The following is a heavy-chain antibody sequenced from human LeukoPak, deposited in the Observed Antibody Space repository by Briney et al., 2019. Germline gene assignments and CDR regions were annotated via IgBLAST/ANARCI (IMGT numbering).Heavy chain of an antibody. CDR1: GFTFSSYA. CDR2: FSGSGDST. D-gene: IGHD6-13*01. V-gene: IGHV3-23*01. CDR3: AKTRPLDSSSWSHGDY. J-gene: IGHJ4*02. Sequence: GGSLRLSCAASGFTFSSYAMSWVRQAPGKGLEWVSAFSGSGDSTYYGDSVKGRFTISRDNSKNTLYLQMNSLRAEDTAVYYCAKTRPLDSSSWSHGDYWAQGTLVTVSS.